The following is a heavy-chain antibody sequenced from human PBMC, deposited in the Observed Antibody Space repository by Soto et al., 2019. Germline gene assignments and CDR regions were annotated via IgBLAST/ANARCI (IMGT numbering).Heavy chain of an antibody. V-gene: IGHV1-69*02. CDR3: AREASEYSTFYYMDV. Sequence: QVQLVQSGAEVKKPGSSVKVSCKASGGTFNTYTVSWVRQAPGQGLEWMGRIIPILDIANYAQKFQGRVTSAADKDTNTAYMELSSLRSEDTAVYYCAREASEYSTFYYMDVWGKGTTVTVSS. D-gene: IGHD2-2*01. CDR1: GGTFNTYT. J-gene: IGHJ6*03. CDR2: IIPILDIA.